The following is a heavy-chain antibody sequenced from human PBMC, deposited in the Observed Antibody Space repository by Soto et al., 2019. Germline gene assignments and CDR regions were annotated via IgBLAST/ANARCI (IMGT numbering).Heavy chain of an antibody. CDR1: GFTLSSYW. V-gene: IGHV3-74*01. J-gene: IGHJ4*02. CDR3: ARALYGSGLKPY. Sequence: EVQLVESGGGLVQPGGSLRLSCAASGFTLSSYWMHWVRQAPGKGLVWVSRINSDESSTSYADSVKGRFTISRDNAKNTLYLQMNSLRAEDTAVYYCARALYGSGLKPYWGQGTLVTVSS. D-gene: IGHD6-19*01. CDR2: INSDESST.